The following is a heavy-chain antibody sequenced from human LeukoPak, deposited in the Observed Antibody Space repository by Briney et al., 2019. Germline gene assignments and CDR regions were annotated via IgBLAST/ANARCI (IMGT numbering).Heavy chain of an antibody. Sequence: PSETLSLTCTVSGGSISSHYWSWMRQPPGKGLEWIGYIYYSGSTNYNPSLKSRVTISVDTSKNQFSLKLSSVTAADTAVYYCAATYSSSSYEYFQHWGQGTLVTVSS. V-gene: IGHV4-59*11. D-gene: IGHD6-6*01. CDR3: AATYSSSSYEYFQH. CDR2: IYYSGST. CDR1: GGSISSHY. J-gene: IGHJ1*01.